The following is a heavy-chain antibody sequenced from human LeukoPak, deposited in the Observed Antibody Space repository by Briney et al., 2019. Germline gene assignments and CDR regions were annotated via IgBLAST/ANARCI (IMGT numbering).Heavy chain of an antibody. CDR3: ARGGEWWLRRPVDY. CDR2: INHSGSS. V-gene: IGHV4-34*01. CDR1: AGSFSGYY. D-gene: IGHD5-12*01. J-gene: IGHJ4*02. Sequence: SETLYLTCAAYAGSFSGYYWSWIRQPTGNGLDWIGEINHSGSSNYNPSLKSRVIISVDTSKNQFSLKLSSVTAADTAVYYCARGGEWWLRRPVDYWGQGTLVTVSS.